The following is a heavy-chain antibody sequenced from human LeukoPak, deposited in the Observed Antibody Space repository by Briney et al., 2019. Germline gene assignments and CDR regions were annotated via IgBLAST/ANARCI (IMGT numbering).Heavy chain of an antibody. CDR1: VDSINTGGHY. CDR3: ARAAYPSPHDDGPDFCF. D-gene: IGHD2-21*01. CDR2: IYYRGAT. J-gene: IGHJ4*03. V-gene: IGHV4-31*03. Sequence: PSQTLSLTCTVSVDSINTGGHYWSSIRQHPGKGLEWIENIYYRGATSYNPSLTSRVTLSEDASKNQFSLKLTSVTAADRAVYFWARAAYPSPHDDGPDFCFWGPGTLVSVGS.